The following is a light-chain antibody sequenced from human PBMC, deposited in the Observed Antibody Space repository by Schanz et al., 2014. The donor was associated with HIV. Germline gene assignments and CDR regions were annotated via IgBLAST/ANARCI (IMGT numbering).Light chain of an antibody. J-gene: IGKJ1*01. Sequence: EIVLTQSPATLSLSPGERGTLSCRASQSISNYLAWYQQKPGQAPRLLISVASNMASGIPARFSGSGSGTDFTLTISSLQPEDFAVYYCQQYGSSPRTFGQGTKVEIK. CDR3: QQYGSSPRT. V-gene: IGKV3-20*01. CDR1: QSISNY. CDR2: VAS.